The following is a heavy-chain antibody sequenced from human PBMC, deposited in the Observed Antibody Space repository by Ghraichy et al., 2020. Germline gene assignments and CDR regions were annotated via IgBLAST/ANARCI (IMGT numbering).Heavy chain of an antibody. CDR1: GASINSYS. Sequence: SETLSLTCTVSGASINSYSWSWIRPPPGKQLEWIGYISYGGSTTYNPSLRSRVTISLDASKNQFSLRLGSVTAADTAVYYCSKETFVGPAAILKAGWFDPWGQGTPVTVSS. D-gene: IGHD2-2*02. J-gene: IGHJ5*02. V-gene: IGHV4-59*01. CDR2: ISYGGST. CDR3: SKETFVGPAAILKAGWFDP.